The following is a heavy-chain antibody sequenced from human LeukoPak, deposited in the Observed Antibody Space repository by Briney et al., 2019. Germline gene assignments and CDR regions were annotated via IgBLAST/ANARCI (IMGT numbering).Heavy chain of an antibody. CDR3: ARAPGHYFDY. V-gene: IGHV4-30-2*01. CDR2: IYHSGST. J-gene: IGHJ4*02. D-gene: IGHD2-2*01. Sequence: SETLSLTCAVSGVSISSGGYSWSWIRQPPGKGLEWIGYIYHSGSTYYNPSLKSRVTISVDRSKNQFSLKLSSVTAADTAVYYCARAPGHYFDYWGQGTLVTVSS. CDR1: GVSISSGGYS.